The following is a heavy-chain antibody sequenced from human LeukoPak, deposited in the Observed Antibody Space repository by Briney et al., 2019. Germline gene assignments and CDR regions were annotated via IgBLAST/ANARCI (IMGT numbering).Heavy chain of an antibody. CDR1: GGTFSSYA. CDR2: IIPIFGTA. V-gene: IGHV1-69*13. D-gene: IGHD2-2*02. J-gene: IGHJ2*01. CDR3: ARVLPPNRYCSSTSCYTGVWYFDL. Sequence: SVKVSCKASGGTFSSYAISWVRQAPGQGLEWMGGIIPIFGTANYAQKFQGRATITADESTSTAYMELSSLRSEDTAVYYCARVLPPNRYCSSTSCYTGVWYFDLWGRGTLVTVSS.